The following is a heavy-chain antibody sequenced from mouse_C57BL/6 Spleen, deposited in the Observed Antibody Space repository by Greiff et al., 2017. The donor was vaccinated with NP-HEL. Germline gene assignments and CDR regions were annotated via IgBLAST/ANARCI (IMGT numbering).Heavy chain of an antibody. J-gene: IGHJ4*01. Sequence: EVQGVESGGGLVKPGGSLKLSCAASGFTFSSYAMSWVRQTPDTRLEWVATISDGGSYTYYPDNVKGRFTISRDNAKNNLDLQMSHLKSEDTAMYDCGLGTRGYYAMDYWGQGTAVTVAS. CDR3: GLGTRGYYAMDY. D-gene: IGHD3-3*01. CDR1: GFTFSSYA. CDR2: ISDGGSYT. V-gene: IGHV5-4*01.